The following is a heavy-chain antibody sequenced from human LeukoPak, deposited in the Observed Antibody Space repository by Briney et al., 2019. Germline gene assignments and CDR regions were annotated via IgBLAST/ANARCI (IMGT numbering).Heavy chain of an antibody. D-gene: IGHD2-15*01. J-gene: IGHJ5*02. CDR2: MNPNSGNT. CDR3: ARGRYCSGGSCYAGYWFDP. CDR1: GYTFTSYD. Sequence: GASVKVSCKASGYTFTSYDINWVRQATGQGLEWMGWMNPNSGNTGYAQKFQGRVTMTRNTSISTAYMELSSQRSEDTAVYYCARGRYCSGGSCYAGYWFDPWGQGTLVTVSS. V-gene: IGHV1-8*01.